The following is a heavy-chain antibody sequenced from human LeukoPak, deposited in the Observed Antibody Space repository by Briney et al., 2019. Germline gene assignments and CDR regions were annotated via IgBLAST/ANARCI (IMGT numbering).Heavy chain of an antibody. CDR2: IIPIFGTA. Sequence: SVKVSCKASGGTFSSYEISWVRQAPGQGLEWMGGIIPIFGTANYAQKFQGRVTIAADESTSTVYMELSSLRSEDTAVYYCASRKLANDYWGQGTLVTVSS. V-gene: IGHV1-69*13. J-gene: IGHJ4*02. CDR1: GGTFSSYE. D-gene: IGHD1-1*01. CDR3: ASRKLANDY.